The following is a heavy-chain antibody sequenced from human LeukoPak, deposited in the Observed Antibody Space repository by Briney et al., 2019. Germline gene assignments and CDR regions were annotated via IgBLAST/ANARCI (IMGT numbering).Heavy chain of an antibody. CDR2: IYYSGSF. V-gene: IGHV4-28*05. CDR3: ARYNRGPDYFDY. CDR1: GYSVSSSKW. J-gene: IGHJ4*02. D-gene: IGHD5-24*01. Sequence: SETLSLTCAVSGYSVSSSKWWGWIRQPPGNGLEWIGYIYYSGSFYSNPSLKSRVTMSVDTSKNLFSLNLRSVTALDTAMYFCARYNRGPDYFDYWGQGTLVSVSS.